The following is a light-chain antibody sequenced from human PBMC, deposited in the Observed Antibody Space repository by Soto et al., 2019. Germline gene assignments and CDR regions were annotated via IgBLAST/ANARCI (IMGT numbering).Light chain of an antibody. V-gene: IGKV3-20*01. CDR3: QQYGSSPRT. J-gene: IGKJ1*01. CDR2: GAA. Sequence: IVLTPSPGTLSFSPSQRSTLSFGFRQSVSSCYLAWYQQRRGQAPRLLIYGAASRATGIPDRFSGSGSGTDFILTITRLEPEDFAVYYCQQYGSSPRTFGQGTKVDIK. CDR1: QSVSSCY.